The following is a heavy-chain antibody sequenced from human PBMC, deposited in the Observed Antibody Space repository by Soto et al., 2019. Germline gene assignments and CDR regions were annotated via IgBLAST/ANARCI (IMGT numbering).Heavy chain of an antibody. J-gene: IGHJ6*02. CDR2: ISSSSSTI. CDR3: ARDSSSWFDYYYYYGMDV. Sequence: GSLRLSCAASGFTFSSYSMNWVRQAPGKGLEWVSYISSSSSTIYYADSVKGRFTISRDNAKNSLYLQMNSLRDEDTAVYYCARDSSSWFDYYYYYGMDVWGQGTTVTVSS. V-gene: IGHV3-48*02. D-gene: IGHD6-13*01. CDR1: GFTFSSYS.